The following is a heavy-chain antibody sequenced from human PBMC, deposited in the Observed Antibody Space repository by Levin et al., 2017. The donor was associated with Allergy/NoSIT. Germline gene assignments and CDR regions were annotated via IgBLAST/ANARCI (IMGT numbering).Heavy chain of an antibody. CDR2: ISSNGRTT. J-gene: IGHJ3*01. Sequence: GESLKISCAASGFTFTTYAMSWVRQAPGKGLEWVSGISSNGRTTYYPDSVKGRFSISRDNSKNTLNLQMNSLRAEDTAVYYCAKQQWLVLDAFDFWGQGTMVTVSS. V-gene: IGHV3-23*01. CDR3: AKQQWLVLDAFDF. D-gene: IGHD6-19*01. CDR1: GFTFTTYA.